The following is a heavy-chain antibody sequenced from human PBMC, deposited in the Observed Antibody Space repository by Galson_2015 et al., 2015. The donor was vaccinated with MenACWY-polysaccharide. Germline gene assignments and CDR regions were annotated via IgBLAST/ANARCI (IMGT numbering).Heavy chain of an antibody. J-gene: IGHJ4*02. Sequence: SLRLSCAASGFTFSSYTMRWVRQAPGKGLEWVSAITGSGGDSFYTDSVRGRFTISRDNARNTLYLQMNSLSAEDTAVYYCTKDHGGSVWTNDYWGQGTLVTVSS. V-gene: IGHV3-23*01. D-gene: IGHD6-19*01. CDR3: TKDHGGSVWTNDY. CDR1: GFTFSSYT. CDR2: ITGSGGDS.